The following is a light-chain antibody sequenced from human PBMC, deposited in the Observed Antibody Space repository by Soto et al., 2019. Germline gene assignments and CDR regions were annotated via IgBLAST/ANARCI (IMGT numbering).Light chain of an antibody. CDR3: QQYNKCSNA. J-gene: IGKJ2*01. Sequence: DIDMTQSPSTLSVSPGESASITCRASQNIATLLAWYHQKPGQAPRLLIYRASTMTTGLPARFSGSGSGTEFTLTINSLHSDDLGTYYCQQYNKCSNAFGQGTRVEIK. CDR2: RAS. V-gene: IGKV3-15*01. CDR1: QNIATL.